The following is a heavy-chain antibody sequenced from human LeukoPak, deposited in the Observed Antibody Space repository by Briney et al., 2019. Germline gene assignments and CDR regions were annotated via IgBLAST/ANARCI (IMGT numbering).Heavy chain of an antibody. Sequence: GGTLKISCAASEFPFINYGMPGVRQAPGKGLEWVAVIASDGGTKYNADSVKGRFTLSRDNSRNTLDLQMNSLGPEDTAVYYCAKEYDSGGYGAYFDYWGQGTLVTVSS. CDR2: IASDGGTK. CDR1: EFPFINYG. J-gene: IGHJ4*02. CDR3: AKEYDSGGYGAYFDY. V-gene: IGHV3-30*18. D-gene: IGHD3-10*01.